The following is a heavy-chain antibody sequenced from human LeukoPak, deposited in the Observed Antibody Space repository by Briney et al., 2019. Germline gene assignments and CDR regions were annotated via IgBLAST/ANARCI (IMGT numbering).Heavy chain of an antibody. CDR3: AKDIGSSSLSNWFDP. D-gene: IGHD6-13*01. CDR1: GFTFDDYA. J-gene: IGHJ5*02. Sequence: GRSLRLSCAASGFTFDDYAMHWVRQAPGKGLEWVSGISWNSGSIGYADSVKGRFTISRDNAKNSLYLQMNSLRAEDTALYYCAKDIGSSSLSNWFDPWGQGTLVTVSS. CDR2: ISWNSGSI. V-gene: IGHV3-9*01.